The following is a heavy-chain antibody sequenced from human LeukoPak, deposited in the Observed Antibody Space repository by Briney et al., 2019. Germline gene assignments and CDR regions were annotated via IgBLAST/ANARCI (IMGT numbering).Heavy chain of an antibody. J-gene: IGHJ4*02. CDR3: ARLLYGDYSLDY. V-gene: IGHV4-59*08. D-gene: IGHD4-17*01. CDR1: GGSINGYY. CDR2: IYYSGST. Sequence: SETLSLTCTVSGGSINGYYWSWIRQPPGKGLEWIGYIYYSGSTNYNPSLKSRVTISVDTSKNQFSLKLTSVTAADTAVYYCARLLYGDYSLDYWGQGTLVTVSS.